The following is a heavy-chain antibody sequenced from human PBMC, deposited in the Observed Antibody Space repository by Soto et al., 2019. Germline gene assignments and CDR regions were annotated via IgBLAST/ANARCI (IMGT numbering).Heavy chain of an antibody. CDR2: IYWNDDR. V-gene: IGHV2-5*01. D-gene: IGHD3-10*01. Sequence: QITLKESGPTLVKPTQTLTLTCTFSGFSFSTSGVGVGWIRQPPGKALEWLALIYWNDDRRYSPSLKSRLTITKDTSKTQVCLTMTNMDPVDTATYYCVSGSFPNWFDPWGQGTLVTVSS. J-gene: IGHJ5*02. CDR3: VSGSFPNWFDP. CDR1: GFSFSTSGVG.